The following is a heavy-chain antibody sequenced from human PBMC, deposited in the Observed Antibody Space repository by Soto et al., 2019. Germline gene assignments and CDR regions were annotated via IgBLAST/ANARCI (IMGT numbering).Heavy chain of an antibody. J-gene: IGHJ6*02. V-gene: IGHV4-34*01. Sequence: SETMSLTCAVYGGSFSGYDWSWIRQPPGKGLEWIGEINHSGSTNYNPSLKSRVTISVDTSKNQFSLKLSSVTAADTAVYYCARGRRYDFWSGYYTGYQAVGMDVWGQGTTVTVSS. CDR1: GGSFSGYD. CDR2: INHSGST. CDR3: ARGRRYDFWSGYYTGYQAVGMDV. D-gene: IGHD3-3*01.